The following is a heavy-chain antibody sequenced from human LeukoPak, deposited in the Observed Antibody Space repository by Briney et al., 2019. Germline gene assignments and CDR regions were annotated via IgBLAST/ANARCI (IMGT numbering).Heavy chain of an antibody. Sequence: SETLSLTCTISDGSISSYYWNWIRQSPGKGLEWIGHIHYSGSTHYNPSLQSRVSISIDTSKKHFSLNLRSVTAVDTAVYYCARWGHFDTSGYFVVDYWGQGTLVTVSS. J-gene: IGHJ4*02. CDR1: DGSISSYY. CDR2: IHYSGST. V-gene: IGHV4-59*01. D-gene: IGHD3-22*01. CDR3: ARWGHFDTSGYFVVDY.